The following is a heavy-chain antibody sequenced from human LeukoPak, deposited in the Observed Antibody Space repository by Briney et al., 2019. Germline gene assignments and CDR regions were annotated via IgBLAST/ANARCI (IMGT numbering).Heavy chain of an antibody. CDR3: TTQPPGDY. J-gene: IGHJ4*02. Sequence: PGGSLRLSCAASGFTFTNAWINWVRQPPGKGLEWVGRIKKKTDGGTEDYAAPGKSRFPLSRDDSKTTLYVQMKSLKTEDTGVYYCTTQPPGDYWGQGTLVTVSS. CDR1: GFTFTNAW. CDR2: IKKKTDGGTE. V-gene: IGHV3-15*01.